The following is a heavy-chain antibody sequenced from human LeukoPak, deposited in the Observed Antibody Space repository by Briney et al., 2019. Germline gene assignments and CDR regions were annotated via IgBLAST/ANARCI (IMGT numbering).Heavy chain of an antibody. CDR3: APTVAGTGFDY. J-gene: IGHJ4*02. CDR1: GYTFTAYY. V-gene: IGHV1-2*02. D-gene: IGHD6-19*01. Sequence: ASVRVSCKASGYTFTAYYMHWVRQAPGQGLEWMGWINPNSGGTNYAQKFQGSVTITRDTSISTAYMELSRLRSDDTAVYYCAPTVAGTGFDYWGQGALVTVSS. CDR2: INPNSGGT.